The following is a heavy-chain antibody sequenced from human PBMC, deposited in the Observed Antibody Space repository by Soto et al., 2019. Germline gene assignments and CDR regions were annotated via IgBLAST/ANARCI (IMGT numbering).Heavy chain of an antibody. Sequence: KRLEWVAVLWHDGMNRHYAESVKGRFTISRDTSKNTLYLQLDSLRDEDTAVYYCAFFFQAEDGIRDVRSVSAFLLNRSSDL. J-gene: IGHJ2*01. CDR3: AFFFQAEDGIRDVRSVSAFLLNRSSDL. CDR2: LWHDGMNR. D-gene: IGHD3-10*02. V-gene: IGHV3-33*01.